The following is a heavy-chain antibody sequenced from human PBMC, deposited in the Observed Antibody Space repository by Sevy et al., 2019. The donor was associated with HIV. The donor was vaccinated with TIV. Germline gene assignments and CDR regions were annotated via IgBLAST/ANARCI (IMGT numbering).Heavy chain of an antibody. CDR3: AREFLSFGELNYYYYMDV. D-gene: IGHD3-10*01. V-gene: IGHV3-48*01. J-gene: IGHJ6*03. CDR1: GFTFSSYS. Sequence: GGSLRLSCAASGFTFSSYSMNWVRQAPGKGLEWVSYISSSSSTIYYADSVKGRFTISRDNAKNSLYLQMNSLRAEDTAVYYCAREFLSFGELNYYYYMDVWGKGTTVTVSS. CDR2: ISSSSSTI.